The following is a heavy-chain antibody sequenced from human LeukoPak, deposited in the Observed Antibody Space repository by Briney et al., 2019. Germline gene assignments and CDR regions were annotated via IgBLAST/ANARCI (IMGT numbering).Heavy chain of an antibody. CDR3: ARVMESCSSTSCHFYFDY. CDR1: GFTFSSYW. CDR2: INSDGSST. D-gene: IGHD2-2*01. V-gene: IGHV3-74*01. Sequence: GGSLRLSCAASGFTFSSYWMHWVRQAPGKGLVWVSRINSDGSSTSYADSVKGRFTISRDNAKNTLYLQMNSLRAEDTAVYYCARVMESCSSTSCHFYFDYWGQGTLVTVSS. J-gene: IGHJ4*02.